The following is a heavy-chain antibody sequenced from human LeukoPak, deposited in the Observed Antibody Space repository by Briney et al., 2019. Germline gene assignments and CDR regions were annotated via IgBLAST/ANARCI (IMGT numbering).Heavy chain of an antibody. Sequence: SETLSLTCTVSGGSILSSSYYWGWIRQPPGKGLEWIGSIYYGGSTDYNPSLKSRVIISVDTSKNQFSLKLSSVTAADTAVYYCARGTRGITGTPEEVNWFDPWGQGTLVTVSS. J-gene: IGHJ5*02. CDR1: GGSILSSSYY. V-gene: IGHV4-39*07. CDR2: IYYGGST. CDR3: ARGTRGITGTPEEVNWFDP. D-gene: IGHD1-20*01.